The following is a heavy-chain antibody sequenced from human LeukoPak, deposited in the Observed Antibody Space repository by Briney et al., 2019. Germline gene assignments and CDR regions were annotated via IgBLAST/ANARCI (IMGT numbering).Heavy chain of an antibody. CDR1: GFTLSSYS. V-gene: IGHV3-48*04. D-gene: IGHD6-13*01. CDR2: ISSSSSTI. Sequence: GGSLRLSCAASGFTLSSYSMNWVRQAPGKGLEWVSYISSSSSTIYYADSVKGRFTISRDNAKNSLYLQMKSLRAEDTAVYYCARVNSSSSWYSYYYGMDVWGQGTTVTVSS. J-gene: IGHJ6*02. CDR3: ARVNSSSSWYSYYYGMDV.